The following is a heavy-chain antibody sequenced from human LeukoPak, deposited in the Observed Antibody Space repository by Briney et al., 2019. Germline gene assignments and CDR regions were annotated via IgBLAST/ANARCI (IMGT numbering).Heavy chain of an antibody. CDR3: ARGNRLGISGGSYNWFDP. CDR1: GDSISSYY. CDR2: IYTSGIT. J-gene: IGHJ5*02. V-gene: IGHV4-4*07. D-gene: IGHD2-15*01. Sequence: SETLSLTCTVSGDSISSYYWSWIRQPAGKGLEWIGRIYTSGITNYNPSLKGRVTMSVDTSKNQFSLKLISVTAADTAVYYCARGNRLGISGGSYNWFDPWGQGTLVTVSS.